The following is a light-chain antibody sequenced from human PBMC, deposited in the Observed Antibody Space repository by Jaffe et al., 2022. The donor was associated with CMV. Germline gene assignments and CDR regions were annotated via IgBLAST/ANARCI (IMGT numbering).Light chain of an antibody. CDR2: WAS. V-gene: IGKV4-1*01. Sequence: DVVMTQSPDSLAVSLGERVTINCKSSQSLLYPSNNRNYLSWYQQKPGHPPKLLIYWASTRESGVPDRFSGGGSGTDFTLTISSLQAEDVAVYYCQQYIHTPMFNFGQGTKLEVK. CDR1: QSLLYPSNNRNY. CDR3: QQYIHTPMFN. J-gene: IGKJ2*01.